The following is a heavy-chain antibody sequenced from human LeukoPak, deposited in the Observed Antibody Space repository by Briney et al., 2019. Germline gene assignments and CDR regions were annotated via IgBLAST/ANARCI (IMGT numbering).Heavy chain of an antibody. V-gene: IGHV3-53*01. CDR2: IYSGGST. D-gene: IGHD1-26*01. CDR1: GFTFDDYA. J-gene: IGHJ3*02. CDR3: ATISGSYLGTNAFDI. Sequence: GGSLRLSCAASGFTFDDYAMHWVRQAPGKGLEWVSVIYSGGSTYYADSVKGRFTISRDNSKNTLYLQMNSLRAEDTAVYYCATISGSYLGTNAFDIWGQGTMVTVSS.